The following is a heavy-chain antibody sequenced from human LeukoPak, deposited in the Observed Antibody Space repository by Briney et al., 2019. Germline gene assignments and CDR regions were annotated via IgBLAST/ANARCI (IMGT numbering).Heavy chain of an antibody. CDR2: ISAYNGNT. V-gene: IGHV1-18*01. CDR1: GYTFTSYG. D-gene: IGHD6-19*01. J-gene: IGHJ3*02. Sequence: ASVKVSCKASGYTFTSYGISWVRQAPGQGLEWMGWISAYNGNTNYAQKLQGRVTMTTDTSTSTAYMELSSLRSEDTAVYYCASMKSSGWYTSDAFDIWGQGTMVTVSS. CDR3: ASMKSSGWYTSDAFDI.